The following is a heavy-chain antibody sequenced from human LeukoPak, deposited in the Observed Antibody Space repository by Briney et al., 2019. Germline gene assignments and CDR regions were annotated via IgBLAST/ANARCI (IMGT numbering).Heavy chain of an antibody. CDR3: SGYNWFDP. CDR2: ITSSSTNT. CDR1: GFTFSSYS. J-gene: IGHJ5*02. V-gene: IGHV3-21*01. Sequence: PGGSLRLSCAASGFTFSSYSMNWVRQAPGKGLEWVSAITSSSTNTYYADSVKGRFTISRDNAKNSLYLQMNSLRAEDTAVYYCSGYNWFDPWGQGTLVTVSS.